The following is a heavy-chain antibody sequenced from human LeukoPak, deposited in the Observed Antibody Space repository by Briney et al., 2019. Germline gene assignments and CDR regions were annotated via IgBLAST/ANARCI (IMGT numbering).Heavy chain of an antibody. CDR2: IIPIFGTA. D-gene: IGHD4-23*01. CDR3: ARGGAEDGNSDFDY. CDR1: GGTFSSYA. J-gene: IGHJ4*02. V-gene: IGHV1-69*05. Sequence: ASVTVSCTASGGTFSSYAISWVRQAPGQGLEWMGGIIPIFGTANYAQKIQGRVTITTDESTSTAYMELSSLRSEDTAVHYCARGGAEDGNSDFDYWGQGTLVTVSS.